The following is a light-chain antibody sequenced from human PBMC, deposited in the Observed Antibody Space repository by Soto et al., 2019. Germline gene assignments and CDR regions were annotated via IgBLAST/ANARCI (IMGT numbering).Light chain of an antibody. CDR1: QRITSY. CDR2: GAS. Sequence: EIVLTQSPDTLSLSPGERATLSCRASQRITSYLAWYQQRPGQAPRLLIYGASSRATGIPDRFSGSGSGTDFTLTISRLEPEDFAVYYCQQYNNWPFTFGPGTRLEIK. CDR3: QQYNNWPFT. J-gene: IGKJ5*01. V-gene: IGKV3-11*01.